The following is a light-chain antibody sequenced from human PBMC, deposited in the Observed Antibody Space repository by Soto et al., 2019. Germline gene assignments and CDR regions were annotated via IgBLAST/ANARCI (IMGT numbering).Light chain of an antibody. V-gene: IGLV2-23*01. CDR3: CSYAGSVV. Sequence: QSALTQPASVSGSPGQSITISCTGTSSDVGSYNLVSWYQQHPGKAPKLMIYEGSKRPSGVSNRFSGSKSGNTASLTISGVQGGDEADYYCCSYAGSVVFGGGTKLTVL. J-gene: IGLJ2*01. CDR2: EGS. CDR1: SSDVGSYNL.